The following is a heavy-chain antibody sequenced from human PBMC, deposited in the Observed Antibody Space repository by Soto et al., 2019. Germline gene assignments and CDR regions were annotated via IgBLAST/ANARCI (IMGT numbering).Heavy chain of an antibody. V-gene: IGHV3-33*08. Sequence: QVQLVESGGGVVQPRRSLRLSCGASGFTFRDYGMHWVRQAPGKGLEWVAVIWNDGSNEEYAESVKGRFTISRDNSKDTLYLQMNSLRSEDTGVYFCATPRNGDDYFGLDVWGQGTTVIVSS. CDR3: ATPRNGDDYFGLDV. CDR1: GFTFRDYG. CDR2: IWNDGSNE. D-gene: IGHD2-8*01. J-gene: IGHJ6*02.